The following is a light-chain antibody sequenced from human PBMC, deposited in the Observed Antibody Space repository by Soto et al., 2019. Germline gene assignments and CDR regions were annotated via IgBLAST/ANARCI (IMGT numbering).Light chain of an antibody. CDR1: SSNIGSNT. Sequence: QSVLTQSPSASGAPGQRVTISCSGSSSNIGSNTVNWYQQFPGTAPRVLMYSNNQQPSGVPDRFSGSKSGTSVFLAISGLQSDDEADYYCAAWDDSLDGPVFGGGTQLTVL. V-gene: IGLV1-44*01. J-gene: IGLJ3*02. CDR3: AAWDDSLDGPV. CDR2: SNN.